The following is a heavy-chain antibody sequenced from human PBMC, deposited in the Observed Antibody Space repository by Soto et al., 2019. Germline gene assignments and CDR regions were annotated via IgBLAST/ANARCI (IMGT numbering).Heavy chain of an antibody. CDR3: ARDTDSSGWFRSGSFDC. Sequence: ASVKVSCKASGYTFTSYDINWVRQATGQGLEWMGWMNPNSGNTGYAQKLQGRVTMTTDTSTSTAYMELRSLRSDDTPVYYCARDTDSSGWFRSGSFDCWGQGTLVTVSS. CDR1: GYTFTSYD. CDR2: MNPNSGNT. J-gene: IGHJ4*02. V-gene: IGHV1-8*01. D-gene: IGHD6-19*01.